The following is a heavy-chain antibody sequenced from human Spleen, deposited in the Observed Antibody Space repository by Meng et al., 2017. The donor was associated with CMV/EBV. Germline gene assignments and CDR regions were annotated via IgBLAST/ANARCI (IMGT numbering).Heavy chain of an antibody. D-gene: IGHD2-2*01. V-gene: IGHV4-61*01. Sequence: SETLSLTCTVSGGSVSSGSYYWSWIRQPPGKGLEWIGYIYYSGSTNYNPSLKSRVTISVDTSKNQFSLKLSSVTAADTAVYYCARVRRYCSSTSCYAGHYFDYWGQGTLVTVSS. CDR1: GGSVSSGSYY. CDR2: IYYSGST. CDR3: ARVRRYCSSTSCYAGHYFDY. J-gene: IGHJ4*02.